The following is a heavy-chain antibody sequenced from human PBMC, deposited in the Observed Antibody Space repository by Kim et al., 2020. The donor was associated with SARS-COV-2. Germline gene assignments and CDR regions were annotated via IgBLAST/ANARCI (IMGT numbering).Heavy chain of an antibody. CDR3: AGFLQQLVQDWYFDL. J-gene: IGHJ2*01. Sequence: SVKVSCKASGGTFSSYAISWVRQAPGQGLEWMGGIIPIFGTANYAQKFQGRVTITADKSTSTAYMELSSLRSEDTAVYYCAGFLQQLVQDWYFDLWGRGTLVTVSS. V-gene: IGHV1-69*06. CDR1: GGTFSSYA. D-gene: IGHD6-13*01. CDR2: IIPIFGTA.